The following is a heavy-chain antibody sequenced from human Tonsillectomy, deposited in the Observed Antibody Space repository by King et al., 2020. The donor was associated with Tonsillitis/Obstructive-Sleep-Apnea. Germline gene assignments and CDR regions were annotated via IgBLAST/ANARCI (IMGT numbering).Heavy chain of an antibody. CDR3: ARNEAEGYMDV. J-gene: IGHJ6*03. CDR1: GYSFSSYW. D-gene: IGHD1-1*01. Sequence: VQLVESGAEARKPGESLKISCKASGYSFSSYWIGWVRQMPGKGLEWMGIISPDDSDTRYSPSFQGQVTFSVDKSLTTAYLQWTSLRASDTATYYCARNEAEGYMDVWGKGTTVTV. CDR2: ISPDDSDT. V-gene: IGHV5-51*01.